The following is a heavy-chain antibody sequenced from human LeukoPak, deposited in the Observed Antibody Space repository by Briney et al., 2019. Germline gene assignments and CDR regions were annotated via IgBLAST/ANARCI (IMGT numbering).Heavy chain of an antibody. D-gene: IGHD2-21*01. CDR2: IRYDGSNK. Sequence: GGSLRLSCAASGFTFSRYWMHWVRQAPGKGLEWVAFIRYDGSNKYYADSVKGRFTISRDNSKNTLYLQMNSLRAEDTAVYYCAKDGDAYCGGDCYTRNWFDPWGQGTLVTVSS. CDR3: AKDGDAYCGGDCYTRNWFDP. V-gene: IGHV3-30*02. J-gene: IGHJ5*02. CDR1: GFTFSRYW.